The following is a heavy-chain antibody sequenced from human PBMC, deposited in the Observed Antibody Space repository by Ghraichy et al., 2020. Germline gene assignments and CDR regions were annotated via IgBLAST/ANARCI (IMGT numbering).Heavy chain of an antibody. V-gene: IGHV3-48*02. CDR2: ISSSSSTI. J-gene: IGHJ3*02. Sequence: ESLNIPCAASGFTFSSYSMNWVRQAPGKGLEWVSYISSSSSTIYYADSVKGRFTISRDNAKNSLYLQMNSLRDEDTAVYYCARDGIAAAGYDAFDIWGQGTMVTVSS. D-gene: IGHD6-13*01. CDR1: GFTFSSYS. CDR3: ARDGIAAAGYDAFDI.